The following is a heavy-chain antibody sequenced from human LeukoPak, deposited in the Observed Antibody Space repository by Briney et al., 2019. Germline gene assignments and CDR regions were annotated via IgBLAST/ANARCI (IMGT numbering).Heavy chain of an antibody. CDR3: AACTYDYDSATYYFYNWFDP. D-gene: IGHD3-10*01. V-gene: IGHV4-39*01. J-gene: IGHJ5*02. CDR2: LYYTGTT. Sequence: SETLSLTCSVSGGSISSSGSCWGWIRQPPGKGLEWIGSLYYTGTTYHNPSLKSRVTISLDTSENQFSLKLSSVTAADTAVFYCAACTYDYDSATYYFYNWFDPWGQGTLVTVSS. CDR1: GGSISSSGSC.